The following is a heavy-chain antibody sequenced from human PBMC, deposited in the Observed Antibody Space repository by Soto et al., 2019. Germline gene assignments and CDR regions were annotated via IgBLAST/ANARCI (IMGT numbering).Heavy chain of an antibody. CDR1: GWSLSGNY. CDR3: ARQDIVLMVYANDY. CDR2: IYYSGST. Sequence: PSETLSLTCAVYGWSLSGNYWTWIRQPPGKGLEWIGSIYYSGSTYYNPSLKSRVTISVDTSKNQFSLKLSSVTAADTAVYYCARQDIVLMVYANDYWGQGTLVTVSS. J-gene: IGHJ4*02. D-gene: IGHD2-8*01. V-gene: IGHV4-39*01.